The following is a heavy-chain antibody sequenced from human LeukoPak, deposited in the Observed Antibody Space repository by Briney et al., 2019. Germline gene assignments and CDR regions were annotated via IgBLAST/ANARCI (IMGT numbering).Heavy chain of an antibody. Sequence: GGSLRLSCAASGFTFSSYAMSWVRQAPGKWLEWVSYISSSGSTIYYADSVKGRFTISRDNAKNSLYLQMNSLRAEDTAVYYCARAHEVTGVYWGQGTLVTVSS. CDR1: GFTFSSYA. J-gene: IGHJ4*02. CDR3: ARAHEVTGVY. D-gene: IGHD5-18*01. CDR2: ISSSGSTI. V-gene: IGHV3-48*04.